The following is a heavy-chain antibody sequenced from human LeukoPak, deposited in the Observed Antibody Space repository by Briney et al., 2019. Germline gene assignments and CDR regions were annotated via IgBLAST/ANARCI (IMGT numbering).Heavy chain of an antibody. Sequence: GGSLRLSCAASGFTFSSYAMSWVRQAPGKGLEWVSAISGSGGSTYYADSVKGRFTISGDNSKNTLYLQMNSLRAEDTAVYYCAKSIVYYDSSGYYFDYWGQGTLVTVSS. CDR2: ISGSGGST. V-gene: IGHV3-23*01. CDR1: GFTFSSYA. J-gene: IGHJ4*02. D-gene: IGHD3-22*01. CDR3: AKSIVYYDSSGYYFDY.